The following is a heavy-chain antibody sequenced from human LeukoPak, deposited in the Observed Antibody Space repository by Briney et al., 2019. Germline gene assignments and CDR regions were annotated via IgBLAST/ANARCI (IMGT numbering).Heavy chain of an antibody. CDR2: INSDGSST. CDR3: ARERYYYGSGSLLDY. CDR1: GFTFSSYW. V-gene: IGHV3-74*01. Sequence: PGGSLRLSCAASGFTFSSYWMHWVRQAPGKGPVWVSRINSDGSSTSYADSVKGRFTISRDNAKNTLYLQMNSLRAEDTAVYYCARERYYYGSGSLLDYWGQGTLVTVSS. J-gene: IGHJ4*02. D-gene: IGHD3-10*01.